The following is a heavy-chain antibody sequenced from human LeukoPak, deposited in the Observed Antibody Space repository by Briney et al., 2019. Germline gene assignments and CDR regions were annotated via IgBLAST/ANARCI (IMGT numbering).Heavy chain of an antibody. J-gene: IGHJ4*02. CDR1: GGSISNYY. CDR3: ARDYSEDAYPFYFDF. Sequence: SETLSLTCTVSGGSISNYYWNWIRQPAGKGVEWIGRIYSTGDANYNPSLKSRLTLSVDTSKNQFSLKLRSVTAADTAIYYCARDYSEDAYPFYFDFWGQGTLVTVSS. CDR2: IYSTGDA. V-gene: IGHV4-4*07. D-gene: IGHD2-21*01.